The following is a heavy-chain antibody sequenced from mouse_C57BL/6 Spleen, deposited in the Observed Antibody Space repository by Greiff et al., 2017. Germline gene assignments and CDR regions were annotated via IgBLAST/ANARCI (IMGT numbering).Heavy chain of an antibody. J-gene: IGHJ2*01. D-gene: IGHD1-1*02. Sequence: VKLVESGAELVRPGASVKLSCKASGYTFTDYYINWVKQRPGQGLEWIARIYPGSGNTYYNEKFKGKATLTAEKSSSTAYMQLSSLTSEDSAVYFCARWNGLFDYWGQGTTLTVSS. CDR1: GYTFTDYY. CDR3: ARWNGLFDY. CDR2: IYPGSGNT. V-gene: IGHV1-76*01.